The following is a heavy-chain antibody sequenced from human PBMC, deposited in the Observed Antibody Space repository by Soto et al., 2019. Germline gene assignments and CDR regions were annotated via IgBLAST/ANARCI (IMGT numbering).Heavy chain of an antibody. V-gene: IGHV3-23*01. D-gene: IGHD2-2*01. CDR1: GFTFKSYA. J-gene: IGHJ6*03. Sequence: EVQLLESGGGLVQPGGSLRVSCAASGFTFKSYATTWVRQAPGKGLEWVSSVSGSGGGTYYADSVKGRFTISRDNPKNTLYLQMNSLRAEDTAVYYCARGGYCSTISCYANFFYMDVWGKGTSVTVSS. CDR2: VSGSGGGT. CDR3: ARGGYCSTISCYANFFYMDV.